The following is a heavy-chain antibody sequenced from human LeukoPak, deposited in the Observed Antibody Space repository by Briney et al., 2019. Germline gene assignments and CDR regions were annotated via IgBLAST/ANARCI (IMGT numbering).Heavy chain of an antibody. CDR1: GFTFSSYY. Sequence: GGSLRLSCAGSGFTFSSYYMIWVRQAPGKGLEWVSHISRSSSTIYYADSVKGRFTISRDNAKNSLYLQMNSLRDEDTAVYYCARDQFYAFDIWGQGTMVTVSS. V-gene: IGHV3-48*02. J-gene: IGHJ3*02. CDR2: ISRSSSTI. CDR3: ARDQFYAFDI.